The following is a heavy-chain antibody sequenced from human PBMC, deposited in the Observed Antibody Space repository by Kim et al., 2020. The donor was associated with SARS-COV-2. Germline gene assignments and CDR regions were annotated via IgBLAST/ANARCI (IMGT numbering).Heavy chain of an antibody. V-gene: IGHV3-30*02. CDR3: AKFGAYSSGWYVNYYYYGMDA. Sequence: GGSLRLSCAASGFTFSSYAMHWVRQAPGKGLEWVAVIWYDRSNKYYADSVKGRFTISRDNSKNTLYLQMNSLRAEDTAVYYCAKFGAYSSGWYVNYYYYGMDACGPGTTVTVS. CDR1: GFTFSSYA. CDR2: IWYDRSNK. J-gene: IGHJ6*02. D-gene: IGHD6-19*01.